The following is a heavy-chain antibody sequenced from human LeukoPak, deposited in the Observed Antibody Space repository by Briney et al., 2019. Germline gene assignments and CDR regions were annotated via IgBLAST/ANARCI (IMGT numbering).Heavy chain of an antibody. D-gene: IGHD3-22*01. J-gene: IGHJ4*02. Sequence: GGSLRLSCAVSGITLSNYGMSWVRQAPGQGLEWVAGISDSGGRTNYADSVKGRFTISRDNPKNTLYLQMNSLRAEDTAVYFCAKRGVVIRVILVGFHKEAYYFDSWGQGALVTVSS. CDR3: AKRGVVIRVILVGFHKEAYYFDS. V-gene: IGHV3-23*01. CDR2: ISDSGGRT. CDR1: GITLSNYG.